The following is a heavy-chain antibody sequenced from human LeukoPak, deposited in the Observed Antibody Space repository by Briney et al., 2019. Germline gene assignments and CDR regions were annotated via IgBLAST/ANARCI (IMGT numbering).Heavy chain of an antibody. CDR1: GGSISSGGYY. Sequence: PSQTLSPTCTVSGGSISSGGYYWSWIRQHPGKGLEWIGYIYYSGSTYYNPSLKSRVTISVDTSKNQFSLKLSSVTAADTAVYYCAREGILTGYYHAPFDYWGQGTLVTVSS. J-gene: IGHJ4*02. CDR2: IYYSGST. D-gene: IGHD3-9*01. V-gene: IGHV4-31*03. CDR3: AREGILTGYYHAPFDY.